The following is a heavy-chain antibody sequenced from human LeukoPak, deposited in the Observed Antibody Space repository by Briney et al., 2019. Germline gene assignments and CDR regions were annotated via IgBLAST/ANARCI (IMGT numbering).Heavy chain of an antibody. J-gene: IGHJ6*02. V-gene: IGHV4-34*01. D-gene: IGHD4-17*01. CDR3: ASTVYGDYVNDYYYYGMDV. Sequence: SETLSLTCAVYGGSFSGYYWSWICQPPGKGLEWIGEINHSGSTNYNPSLKSRVTISVDTSKNQFSLKLSSVTAADTAVYYCASTVYGDYVNDYYYYGMDVWGQGTTVTVSS. CDR2: INHSGST. CDR1: GGSFSGYY.